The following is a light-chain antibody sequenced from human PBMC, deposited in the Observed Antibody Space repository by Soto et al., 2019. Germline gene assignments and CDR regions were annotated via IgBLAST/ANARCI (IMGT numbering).Light chain of an antibody. CDR3: QQYSSSPWT. V-gene: IGKV3-20*01. CDR1: QSISSNY. CDR2: GAS. J-gene: IGKJ1*01. Sequence: NVLTQSPGTLSLSPGEGATLSCRASQSISSNYLAWYHQKPGQAPRLLIYGASSRATDIPDRFRGSGSGRDFVLNISRLEPEDFGMYYCQQYSSSPWTFGQGTKVEIK.